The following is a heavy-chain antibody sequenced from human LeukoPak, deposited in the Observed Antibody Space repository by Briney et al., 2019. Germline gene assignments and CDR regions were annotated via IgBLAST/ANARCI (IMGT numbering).Heavy chain of an antibody. D-gene: IGHD3-10*01. Sequence: PSETLSLTCAVYGGSFSGYYWSWIRQPPGKGLEWIGEINHSGSTNYNPSLKSRVTISVDTSKNQFSLKLSSVTAADTAVYYCATGLTMLRGVITTINWFDPWGQGTLVTVSS. J-gene: IGHJ5*02. V-gene: IGHV4-34*01. CDR3: ATGLTMLRGVITTINWFDP. CDR2: INHSGST. CDR1: GGSFSGYY.